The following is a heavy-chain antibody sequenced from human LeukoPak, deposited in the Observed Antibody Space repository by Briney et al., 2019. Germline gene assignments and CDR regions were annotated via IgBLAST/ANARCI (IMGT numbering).Heavy chain of an antibody. CDR1: GFTFSNYW. V-gene: IGHV3-7*01. D-gene: IGHD1-1*01. J-gene: IGHJ4*02. Sequence: HSGGSLRLSCAASGFTFSNYWMSWVRQAPGKGLEWVANIKEDGSEKYYVDSVKGRFTISRDNAKNSLYLQMNSLRAEDTAVYYCARDTPSGTPLDYWGQGTLVTVSS. CDR3: ARDTPSGTPLDY. CDR2: IKEDGSEK.